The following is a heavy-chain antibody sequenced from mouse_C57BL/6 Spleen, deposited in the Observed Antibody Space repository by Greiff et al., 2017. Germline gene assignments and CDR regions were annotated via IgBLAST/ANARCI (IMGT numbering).Heavy chain of an antibody. D-gene: IGHD1-1*01. V-gene: IGHV1-53*01. CDR2: INPSNGGT. CDR3: ARSDYYGSSYSFDY. J-gene: IGHJ2*01. Sequence: QVQLQQPGTELVKPGASVKLSCKASGYTFTSSWMHWVKQRPGQGLEWIGNINPSNGGTNYNEKFKSKATLTVDKSSSTAYMQRSSLTSEDSAVYYCARSDYYGSSYSFDYWGQGTTLTVSS. CDR1: GYTFTSSW.